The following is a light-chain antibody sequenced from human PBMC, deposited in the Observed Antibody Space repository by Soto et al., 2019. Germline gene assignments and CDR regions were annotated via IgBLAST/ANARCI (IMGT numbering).Light chain of an antibody. CDR1: QSVSSN. Sequence: EIVMTQSPATLSVSPGERATLSCRASQSVSSNLAWYQQKPGQAPSLLIYGAFTRATGVPARFSGTGSGTEFTLTISSLQSEDFALYYCQQYNDWPLTCGQGTKGDIK. J-gene: IGKJ1*01. V-gene: IGKV3-15*01. CDR3: QQYNDWPLT. CDR2: GAF.